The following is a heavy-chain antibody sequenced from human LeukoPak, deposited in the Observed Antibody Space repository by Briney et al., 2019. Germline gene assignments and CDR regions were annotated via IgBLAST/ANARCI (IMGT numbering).Heavy chain of an antibody. V-gene: IGHV3-23*01. CDR2: ITGSGDDT. Sequence: GGSLRLSCAASGFTFSSYAMSWVRQAPGKGLEWVSDITGSGDDTDYADSVKGRFTVSRDNSRNTLYLQINSLRAEDTAVYYCAKSSNIVIVAAAIFWGQGTLVTVSS. D-gene: IGHD2-2*01. CDR3: AKSSNIVIVAAAIF. J-gene: IGHJ4*02. CDR1: GFTFSSYA.